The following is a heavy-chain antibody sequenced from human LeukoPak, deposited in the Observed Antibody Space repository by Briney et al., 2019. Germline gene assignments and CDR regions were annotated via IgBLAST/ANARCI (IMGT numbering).Heavy chain of an antibody. D-gene: IGHD4-17*01. CDR1: GGSMSSDSYY. J-gene: IGHJ5*02. CDR2: IYSSGGT. CDR3: ARVHYGDYADWFDP. Sequence: TLSLTCTVSGGSMSSDSYYWSWIRQPAGKGLEWIGRIYSSGGTKYNPSLKSRVTISIDTSKNQFSLKLSSVTAADTAVYYCARVHYGDYADWFDPWGQGTLVTVSS. V-gene: IGHV4-61*02.